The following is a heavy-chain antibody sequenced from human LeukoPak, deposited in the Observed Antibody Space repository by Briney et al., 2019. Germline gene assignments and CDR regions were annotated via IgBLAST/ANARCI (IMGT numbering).Heavy chain of an antibody. D-gene: IGHD1-26*01. CDR1: GFTFSDYY. V-gene: IGHV3-11*04. CDR2: ISPSGITT. J-gene: IGHJ4*02. Sequence: GGSLRLSCAASGFTFSDYYMTWIRRAPGKGLEWVSYISPSGITTYYTDSVKGRFTISRDNAKNSLSLQINSLRVDDTALYYCARAYTGSFSGTLQCWGRGTLVTVSS. CDR3: ARAYTGSFSGTLQC.